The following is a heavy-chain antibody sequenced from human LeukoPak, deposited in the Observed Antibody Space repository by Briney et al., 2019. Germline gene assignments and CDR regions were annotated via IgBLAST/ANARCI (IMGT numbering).Heavy chain of an antibody. Sequence: ASVKVSCKASGYTFTGYYMHWVRQAPGQGREWMGWINPNSGGTNYAQKFQGRVTMTRDTSISPAYMELSRLRSDDTAVYYCARLPVQTMCFDYWGQGTLVTVSS. V-gene: IGHV1-2*02. CDR3: ARLPVQTMCFDY. CDR1: GYTFTGYY. J-gene: IGHJ4*02. D-gene: IGHD3-10*02. CDR2: INPNSGGT.